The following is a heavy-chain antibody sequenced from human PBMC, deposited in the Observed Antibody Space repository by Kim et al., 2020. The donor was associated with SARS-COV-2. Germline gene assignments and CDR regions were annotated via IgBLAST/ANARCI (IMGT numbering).Heavy chain of an antibody. V-gene: IGHV1-3*01. D-gene: IGHD7-27*01. CDR2: SGKT. CDR3: ARTLGLDV. J-gene: IGHJ6*04. Sequence: SGKTKSSQKFKGRVTITTDTSASTAYMELSSLRSEDTAVYYCARTLGLDVWGKGTTVTVSS.